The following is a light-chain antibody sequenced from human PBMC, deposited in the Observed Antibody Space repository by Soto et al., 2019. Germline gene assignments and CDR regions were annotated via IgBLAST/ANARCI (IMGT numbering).Light chain of an antibody. V-gene: IGKV1-5*03. CDR2: KVS. CDR1: QTISSW. J-gene: IGKJ1*01. CDR3: QQYNSYSEA. Sequence: DVEFTQSPSTLSGSSGDRVTITCLASQTISSWLAWCQQKPVKALKVLIYKVSTLKRGVPSRFSGSGSGTEFTLTISSLQPDDFATYYCQQYNSYSEAFGQGTKVDI.